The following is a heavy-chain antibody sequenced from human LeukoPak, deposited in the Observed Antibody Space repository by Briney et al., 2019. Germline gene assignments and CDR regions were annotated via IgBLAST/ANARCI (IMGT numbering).Heavy chain of an antibody. V-gene: IGHV3-9*01. D-gene: IGHD3-10*01. J-gene: IGHJ4*02. CDR3: AKDISGSGKYYFDY. Sequence: GRSLRPSCAASGFTFDDYAMHWVRQAPGKGLEWVSGISWNSGSIGYADSVKGRFTISRDNAKNSLYLQMNSLRAEDTALYYCAKDISGSGKYYFDYWGQGTLVTVSS. CDR2: ISWNSGSI. CDR1: GFTFDDYA.